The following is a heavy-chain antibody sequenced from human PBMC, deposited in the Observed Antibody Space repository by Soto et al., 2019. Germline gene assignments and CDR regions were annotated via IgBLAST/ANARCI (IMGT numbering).Heavy chain of an antibody. CDR1: GFTFSSYS. V-gene: IGHV3-21*01. D-gene: IGHD6-6*01. CDR3: ARDESKQLVTEFDY. Sequence: GGSLRLSCAASGFTFSSYSMNWVRQAPGKGLEWVSSISSSSSYIYYADSVKGRFTISRDNAKNSLYLQMNSLRAEDTAVYYCARDESKQLVTEFDYWGQGTLVTVSS. J-gene: IGHJ4*02. CDR2: ISSSSSYI.